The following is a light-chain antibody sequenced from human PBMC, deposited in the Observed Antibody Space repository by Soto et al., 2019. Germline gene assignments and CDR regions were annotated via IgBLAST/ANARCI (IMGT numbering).Light chain of an antibody. V-gene: IGKV1-8*01. CDR1: QGISSY. CDR2: AAS. CDR3: QPYYSYPPT. Sequence: AIRMTQSPSSFSASTGDRVTITCRASQGISSYLAWYQQKPGKAPKLLIYAASTWQSGVPSRFSGSGSGTESTLTISCLQSEDFATYYCQPYYSYPPTFGQGTKLEIK. J-gene: IGKJ2*01.